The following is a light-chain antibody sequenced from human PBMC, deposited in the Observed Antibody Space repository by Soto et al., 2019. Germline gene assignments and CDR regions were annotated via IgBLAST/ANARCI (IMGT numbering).Light chain of an antibody. CDR3: QQSYSTLYT. J-gene: IGKJ2*01. CDR2: AAS. CDR1: QRISSY. V-gene: IGKV1-39*01. Sequence: DIQMTQSPSSLYASEGDRVTITFRASQRISSYLNWYQKKQLQATKLLIYAASSLHSGVPSRFSGSGSVTDLTLTISSLQPEDFATSYCQQSYSTLYTFGQGTKLEI.